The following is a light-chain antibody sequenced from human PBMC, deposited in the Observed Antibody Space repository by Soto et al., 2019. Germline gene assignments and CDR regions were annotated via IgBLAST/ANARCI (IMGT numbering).Light chain of an antibody. J-gene: IGLJ1*01. CDR2: DVS. V-gene: IGLV2-14*01. CDR1: SSDVGGYNY. Sequence: QSALTQPASVSGSPGQSITISCTETSSDVGGYNYVSWYQQHPGKAPKLMIYDVSNRPSGVSNRFSGSKSGNTASLTISGLQAEDEADYFCSSYTSSSTPFVFGTG. CDR3: SSYTSSSTPFV.